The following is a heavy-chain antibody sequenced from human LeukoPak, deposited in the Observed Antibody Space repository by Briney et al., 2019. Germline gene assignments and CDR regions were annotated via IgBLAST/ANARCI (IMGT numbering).Heavy chain of an antibody. Sequence: PSETLSLTCTVSGGSISSYHWTWIRQPAGKGLEWIGRIHTSGSTDYNPFLKSRVTMSVDTSKNQFSLKLSSVTAADTAVYYCARCGPSTTSCYDFDYWGQGTLVTVSS. CDR3: ARCGPSTTSCYDFDY. CDR1: GGSISSYH. J-gene: IGHJ4*02. CDR2: IHTSGST. D-gene: IGHD2-2*01. V-gene: IGHV4-4*07.